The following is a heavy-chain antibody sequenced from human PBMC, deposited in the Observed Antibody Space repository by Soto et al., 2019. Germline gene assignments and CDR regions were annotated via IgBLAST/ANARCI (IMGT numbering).Heavy chain of an antibody. CDR2: IYYNGNA. CDR3: ARHFVAVVIKGWGY. D-gene: IGHD3-22*01. J-gene: IGHJ4*02. V-gene: IGHV4-39*01. Sequence: QLQLQESGPGLVKPSETLSLSCSVSGGSINRSNYYWDWIRQTPGKGLERIGTIYYNGNAYYNPSLKSRVTMSVDTSKNQFSLKLISVTAADTAVYYCARHFVAVVIKGWGYWGQGTLVTVSS. CDR1: GGSINRSNYY.